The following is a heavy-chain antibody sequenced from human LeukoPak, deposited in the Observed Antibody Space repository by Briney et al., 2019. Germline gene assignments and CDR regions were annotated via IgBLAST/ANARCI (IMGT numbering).Heavy chain of an antibody. CDR3: ARRGDVHYFDC. D-gene: IGHD2-21*02. CDR1: GFTFSSYE. CDR2: ISSSGSTT. V-gene: IGHV3-48*03. J-gene: IGHJ4*02. Sequence: PGGSLRLSCAASGFTFSSYEMDWVRQAPVKGLEWVSYISSSGSTTHYADSVKGRFTISRDNSENTLYLQMNSLRAEDTAVYYCARRGDVHYFDCWGQGTLVTVSS.